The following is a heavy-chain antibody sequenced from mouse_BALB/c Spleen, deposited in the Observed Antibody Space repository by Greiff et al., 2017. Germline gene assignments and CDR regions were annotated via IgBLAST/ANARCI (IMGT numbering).Heavy chain of an antibody. V-gene: IGHV5-17*02. CDR1: GFTFSSFG. CDR3: ARQLGPGAMDY. Sequence: EVQLQQSGGGLVQPGGSRKLSCAASGFTFSSFGMHWVRQAPEKGLEWVAYISSGSSTIYYADTVKGRFTISRDNPKNTLFLQMTSLRSEDTAMYYCARQLGPGAMDYWGQGTSVTVSS. CDR2: ISSGSSTI. J-gene: IGHJ4*01. D-gene: IGHD3-1*01.